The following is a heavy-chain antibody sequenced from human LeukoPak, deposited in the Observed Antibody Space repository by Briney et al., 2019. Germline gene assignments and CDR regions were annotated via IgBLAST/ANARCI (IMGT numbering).Heavy chain of an antibody. CDR1: GGSISSYY. J-gene: IGHJ4*02. V-gene: IGHV4-4*09. CDR2: IYTSGST. Sequence: PSETLSLTCTVSGGSISSYYWSWIRQPPGKGLEWIGYIYTSGSTNYNPSLKSRVTISVDTSKNQFSQKLSSVTAADTAVYYCARNGDGYFDYWGQGTLVTVSS. D-gene: IGHD5-24*01. CDR3: ARNGDGYFDY.